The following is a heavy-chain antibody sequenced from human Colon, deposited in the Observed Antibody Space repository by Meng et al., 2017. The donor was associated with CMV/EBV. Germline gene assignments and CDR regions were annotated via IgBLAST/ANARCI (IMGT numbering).Heavy chain of an antibody. J-gene: IGHJ4*02. CDR3: ARGGGSSNWPLIY. D-gene: IGHD6-13*01. CDR2: INHSGST. CDR1: GGSFGGYY. V-gene: IGHV4-34*01. Sequence: CFVSGGSFGGYYWSWIRQPPGKGLEWIGEINHSGSTNYNRSLKSRVIISLDTSKNQFSLKLNSVTAADTAVYYCARGGGSSNWPLIYWGQGTLVTVSS.